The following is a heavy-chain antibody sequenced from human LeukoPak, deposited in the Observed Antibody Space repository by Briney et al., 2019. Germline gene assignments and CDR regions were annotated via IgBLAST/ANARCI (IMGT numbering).Heavy chain of an antibody. V-gene: IGHV4-34*01. CDR2: INHSGST. J-gene: IGHJ5*02. CDR1: GGSFSGYY. CDR3: AREAQLLYWRCNWFDP. D-gene: IGHD2-2*02. Sequence: PSETLSLTCAVYGGSFSGYYWSWIRQPPGKGLEWIGEINHSGSTNYNPSLKSRVTISVDTSKNQFSLKLSSVTAADTAVYYCAREAQLLYWRCNWFDPWGQGTLVTVSS.